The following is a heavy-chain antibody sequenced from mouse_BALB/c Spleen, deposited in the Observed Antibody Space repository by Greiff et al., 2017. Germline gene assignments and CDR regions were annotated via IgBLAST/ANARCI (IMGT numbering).Heavy chain of an antibody. CDR2: ISDGGSYT. CDR1: GFTFSDYY. CDR3: ARDEDYDYDDAMDY. J-gene: IGHJ4*01. D-gene: IGHD2-4*01. V-gene: IGHV5-4*02. Sequence: EVMLVESGGGLVKPGGSLKLSCAASGFTFSDYYMYWVRQTPEKRLEWVATISDGGSYTYYPDSVKGRFTISRDNAKNNLYLQMSSLKSEDTAMYYCARDEDYDYDDAMDYWGQGTSVTVSS.